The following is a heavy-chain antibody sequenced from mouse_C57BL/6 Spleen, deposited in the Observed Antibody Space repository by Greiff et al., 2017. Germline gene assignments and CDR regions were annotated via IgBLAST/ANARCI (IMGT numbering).Heavy chain of an antibody. Sequence: QVQLQQSGAELVRPGTSVKVSCKASGYAFTNYLIEWVKQRPGQGLEWIGVINPGSGGTNYNEKFKGKATLTADKSSSTAYMQLSSLTSEDSAVYSCARFYYGSSLDYWGQGTTLTVSS. CDR3: ARFYYGSSLDY. CDR2: INPGSGGT. D-gene: IGHD1-1*01. CDR1: GYAFTNYL. V-gene: IGHV1-54*01. J-gene: IGHJ2*01.